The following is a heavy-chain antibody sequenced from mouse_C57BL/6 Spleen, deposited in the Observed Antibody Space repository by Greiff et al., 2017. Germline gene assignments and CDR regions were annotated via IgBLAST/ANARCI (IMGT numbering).Heavy chain of an antibody. D-gene: IGHD2-12*01. CDR1: GYTFTDYY. Sequence: QVQLKQSGAELVRPGASVKLSCKASGYTFTDYYINWVKQRPGQGLEWIARIYPGSGNTYYNEKFKGKATLTAEKSSSTAYMQLSSLTSEDSAVYCCARGVGVTTERGDYFDYWGQGTTLTVSS. V-gene: IGHV1-76*01. J-gene: IGHJ2*01. CDR2: IYPGSGNT. CDR3: ARGVGVTTERGDYFDY.